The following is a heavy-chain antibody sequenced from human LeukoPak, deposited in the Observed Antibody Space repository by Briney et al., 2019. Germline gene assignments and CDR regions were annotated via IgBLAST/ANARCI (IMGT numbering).Heavy chain of an antibody. Sequence: GGSLRLSCAASGFTFSSYGMSWVRQAPGKGLEWVSGINGNGGSTYYADSVKGRFTISRDNSKNTLYLQMNSLRANDTAVYYCAKARSTGGVFDIWGQGTMVTVSS. CDR2: INGNGGST. J-gene: IGHJ3*02. CDR3: AKARSTGGVFDI. V-gene: IGHV3-23*01. CDR1: GFTFSSYG. D-gene: IGHD2-8*02.